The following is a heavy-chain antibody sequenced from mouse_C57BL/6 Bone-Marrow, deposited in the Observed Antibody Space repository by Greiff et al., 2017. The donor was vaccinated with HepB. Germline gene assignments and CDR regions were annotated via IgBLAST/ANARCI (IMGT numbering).Heavy chain of an antibody. V-gene: IGHV1-59*01. D-gene: IGHD1-1*01. J-gene: IGHJ4*01. Sequence: QVQLQQPGAELVRPGTSVKLSCKASGYTFTSYWMHWVKQRPGQGLEWIGVIDPSDSYTNYNQKFKGKATLTVDTSSSTAYMQLSSLTSEDSAVYYCAKESGGNYYGSSGYAMDYWGQGTSVTVSS. CDR1: GYTFTSYW. CDR3: AKESGGNYYGSSGYAMDY. CDR2: IDPSDSYT.